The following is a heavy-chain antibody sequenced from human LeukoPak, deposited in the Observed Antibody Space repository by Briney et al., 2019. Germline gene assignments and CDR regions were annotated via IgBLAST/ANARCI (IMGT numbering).Heavy chain of an antibody. CDR1: GFTFSSYA. CDR3: ACANEGMVINY. Sequence: GGSLRLSCAASGFTFSSYAMHWVRQAPGKGLEWVAVISYDGSNKYYADSVKGRFTISRDNSKNTLYLQMNSLRAEDTAVYYCACANEGMVINYWGQGTLVTVSS. V-gene: IGHV3-30*04. D-gene: IGHD3-3*01. J-gene: IGHJ4*02. CDR2: ISYDGSNK.